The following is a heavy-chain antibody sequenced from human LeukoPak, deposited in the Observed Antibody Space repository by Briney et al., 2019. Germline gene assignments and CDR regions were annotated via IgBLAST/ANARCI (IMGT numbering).Heavy chain of an antibody. CDR1: GFTFSSYW. CDR3: ARNPSYGDYEDFGGYHYYYGMDV. D-gene: IGHD4-17*01. J-gene: IGHJ6*02. CDR2: INSDGSST. Sequence: GGSLRLSCAASGFTFSSYWMHWVRQAPGKGLVWVSRINSDGSSTSYADSVKGRFTISRDNAKNTLYLQMNSLRAEDTAVYYCARNPSYGDYEDFGGYHYYYGMDVWGQGTTVTVSS. V-gene: IGHV3-74*01.